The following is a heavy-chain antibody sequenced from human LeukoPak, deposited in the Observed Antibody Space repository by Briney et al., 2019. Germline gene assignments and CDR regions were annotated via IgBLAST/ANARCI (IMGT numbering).Heavy chain of an antibody. V-gene: IGHV1-18*01. Sequence: ASVKVSCKASGYTFTRYGISWVRQAPGQGLEWMGWISGYNGNIKYAQKVQGRVTMTTDTSTSTAYMELRSLRSDDTAVYYCARDCSGGSCYDGVDYWGQGTLVTV. D-gene: IGHD2-15*01. CDR3: ARDCSGGSCYDGVDY. CDR2: ISGYNGNI. CDR1: GYTFTRYG. J-gene: IGHJ4*02.